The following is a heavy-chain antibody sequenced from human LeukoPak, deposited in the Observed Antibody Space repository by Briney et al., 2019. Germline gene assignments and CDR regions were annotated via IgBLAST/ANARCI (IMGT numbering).Heavy chain of an antibody. CDR3: ARANYYDFWSGYSLPFDY. Sequence: ASVKVSCKASGYTFTGYYMHWVRQAPGQGLEWMGWINPNSGGTNYAQKFQGRVTMTRDTSISTAYMELSRLRSDDTAVYYCARANYYDFWSGYSLPFDYWGQGTLDTGS. J-gene: IGHJ4*02. CDR1: GYTFTGYY. D-gene: IGHD3-3*01. V-gene: IGHV1-2*02. CDR2: INPNSGGT.